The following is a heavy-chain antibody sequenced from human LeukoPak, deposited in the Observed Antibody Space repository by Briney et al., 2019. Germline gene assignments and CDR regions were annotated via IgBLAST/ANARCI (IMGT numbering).Heavy chain of an antibody. D-gene: IGHD6-6*01. CDR3: ARGRGQLVPNWFDP. J-gene: IGHJ5*02. CDR1: GGPFSGYY. CDR2: INHSGST. V-gene: IGHV4-34*01. Sequence: PSETLSLTCAVYGGPFSGYYWSWIRQPPGKGLEWIGEINHSGSTNYNPSLKSRVTISVDTSKNQFSLKLSSVTAADTAVYYCARGRGQLVPNWFDPWGQGTLVTVSS.